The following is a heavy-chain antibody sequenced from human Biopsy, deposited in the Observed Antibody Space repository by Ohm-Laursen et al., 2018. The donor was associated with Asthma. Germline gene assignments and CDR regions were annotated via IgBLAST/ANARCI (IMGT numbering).Heavy chain of an antibody. CDR1: GYIFTSHA. J-gene: IGHJ6*02. CDR3: ARGLLGMDV. V-gene: IGHV7-4-1*02. Sequence: SVKVSCKASGYIFTSHAMNWVRQAPGQGLEWMGRINTNTGNPTYARGFTGRFVFSLDTSVSTAYLQISSLKADDTAVYYCARGLLGMDVWGQGTTVTVSS. CDR2: INTNTGNP. D-gene: IGHD2-15*01.